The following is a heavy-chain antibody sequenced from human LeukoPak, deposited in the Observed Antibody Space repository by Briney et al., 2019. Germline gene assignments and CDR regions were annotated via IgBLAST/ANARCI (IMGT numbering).Heavy chain of an antibody. J-gene: IGHJ5*02. CDR3: ARLAHWFDP. CDR1: GYSISSGYY. Sequence: SETLSLTCTVSGYSISSGYYWGWIRPPPGKGLEWIGSIYHSGSTYYNPSLKSRVTISVDTSKNQFSLKLSSVTAADTAVYYCARLAHWFDPWGQGTLVTVSS. V-gene: IGHV4-38-2*02. CDR2: IYHSGST.